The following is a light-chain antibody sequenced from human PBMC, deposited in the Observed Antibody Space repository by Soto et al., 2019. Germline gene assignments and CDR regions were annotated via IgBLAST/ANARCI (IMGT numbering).Light chain of an antibody. V-gene: IGLV2-14*01. CDR3: SSYTSSSTLEV. J-gene: IGLJ1*01. CDR2: EVS. CDR1: SSDVGGYNY. Sequence: QSALTPPASVSGSPGQSITISCTGTSSDVGGYNYVSWYPQHPGNAPKLMIYEVSNRPSGVSNRFSGSKSGNTASLTISGLQAEDEADYYCSSYTSSSTLEVFGTGTKLTV.